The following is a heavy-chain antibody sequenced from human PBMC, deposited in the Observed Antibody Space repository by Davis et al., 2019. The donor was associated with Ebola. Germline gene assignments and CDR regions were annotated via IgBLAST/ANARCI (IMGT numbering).Heavy chain of an antibody. V-gene: IGHV4-59*08. CDR1: GASISSYY. J-gene: IGHJ1*01. Sequence: PSETLSLTCTVSGASISSYYWSWIRQPPGKGLEWIGYIYYSGSTNYNPSLKSRVTISVDTSKNQFSLKLSSVTAADTAVYYCARQGRWGYFQHWGQGTLVTVSS. CDR2: IYYSGST. CDR3: ARQGRWGYFQH. D-gene: IGHD4-23*01.